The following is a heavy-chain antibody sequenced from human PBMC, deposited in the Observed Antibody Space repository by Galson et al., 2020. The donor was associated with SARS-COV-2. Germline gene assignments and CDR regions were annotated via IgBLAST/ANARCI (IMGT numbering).Heavy chain of an antibody. CDR2: INHSGSS. Sequence: SETLSLTCAVYGGSFSGYYWTWIRQPPGKGLEWIGEINHSGSSNNNPSLKSRVTMSVDTSKNQFSLKLSSVTAADTGGYYCAKRNECVWFGQLLLSYYSYGMDVWGQGTMVTVSS. J-gene: IGHJ6*02. V-gene: IGHV4-34*01. D-gene: IGHD3-10*01. CDR3: AKRNECVWFGQLLLSYYSYGMDV. CDR1: GGSFSGYY.